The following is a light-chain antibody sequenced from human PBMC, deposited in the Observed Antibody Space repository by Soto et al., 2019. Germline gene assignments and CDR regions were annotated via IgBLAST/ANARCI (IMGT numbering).Light chain of an antibody. CDR3: QQYHNYPRT. CDR1: ESIRTW. V-gene: IGKV1-5*01. Sequence: DIQMTQSPSTLSASIGDRVTITCRASESIRTWLAWYQHKPGKAPKFLIYDASSLESGVPSRFSGSGSGTEFTLTIGNLQPDDFSTYFCQQYHNYPRTVDQGTNAEIK. J-gene: IGKJ1*01. CDR2: DAS.